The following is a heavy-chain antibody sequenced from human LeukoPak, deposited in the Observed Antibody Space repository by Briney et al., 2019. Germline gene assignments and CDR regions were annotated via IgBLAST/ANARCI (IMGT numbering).Heavy chain of an antibody. CDR2: INWNGGST. Sequence: PGGSLRLSCAASGFTFDDYGMSWVRQAPGKGLEWVSGINWNGGSTGYADSVKGRFTISRDNAKNSLYLQMNSLRAEDTALYYCARDSGDPAEWELRAYFDYWGQGTLVTVSS. CDR1: GFTFDDYG. J-gene: IGHJ4*02. V-gene: IGHV3-20*04. CDR3: ARDSGDPAEWELRAYFDY. D-gene: IGHD1-26*01.